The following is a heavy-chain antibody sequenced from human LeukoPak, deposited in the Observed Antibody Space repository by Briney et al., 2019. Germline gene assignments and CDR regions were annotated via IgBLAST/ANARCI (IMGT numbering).Heavy chain of an antibody. V-gene: IGHV3-66*01. J-gene: IGHJ6*02. CDR2: IYSGGST. CDR1: GFTVSSNY. D-gene: IGHD6-19*01. Sequence: GGSLRLSCAASGFTVSSNYMSWVRQAPGKGLEWVSVIYSGGSTYYADSVKGRFTISRDNSKNTLYLQMNSLRAEDTAVYYCARDLNSGWYGMDVWGQGTTVTVSS. CDR3: ARDLNSGWYGMDV.